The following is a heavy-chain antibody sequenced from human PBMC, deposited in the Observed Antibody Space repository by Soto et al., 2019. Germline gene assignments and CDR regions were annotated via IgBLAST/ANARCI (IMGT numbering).Heavy chain of an antibody. D-gene: IGHD5-12*01. CDR1: GGSISSGGYY. J-gene: IGHJ6*02. CDR2: IYYSGST. V-gene: IGHV4-31*03. CDR3: ARSDIVAKMNLPPPYYYGMDV. Sequence: QVQLQESGPGLVKPSQTLSLTCTVSGGSISSGGYYWSWIRQHPGKGLEWIGYIYYSGSTYYNPSLNSRVTKSVYTSKNRFFLELSSVTAADTAVYYCARSDIVAKMNLPPPYYYGMDVWGQGTTVTVSS.